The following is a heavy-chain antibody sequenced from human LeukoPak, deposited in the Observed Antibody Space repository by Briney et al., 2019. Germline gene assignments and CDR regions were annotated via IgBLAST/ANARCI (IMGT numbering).Heavy chain of an antibody. V-gene: IGHV3-23*01. CDR3: PKHSGSHYYYYYGMDV. CDR1: GFTFSSYA. Sequence: PGGSLRLSCAASGFTFSSYAMKWVRQAPGKGLEWVSAISGSGGNTYYADSVKGRFTISRDNSKNTLYLQMNSLRAEDTAVYYFPKHSGSHYYYYYGMDVWGQGTTVTVSS. J-gene: IGHJ6*02. D-gene: IGHD3-3*02. CDR2: ISGSGGNT.